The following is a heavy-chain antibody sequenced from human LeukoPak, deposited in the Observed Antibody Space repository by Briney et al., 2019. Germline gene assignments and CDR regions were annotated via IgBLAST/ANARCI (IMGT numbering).Heavy chain of an antibody. CDR2: IYYSGSA. J-gene: IGHJ4*02. CDR3: ARQYYYDSSGYFDY. V-gene: IGHV4-59*08. CDR1: GGSISRYY. Sequence: PSQTLSLTCTASGGSISRYYWSWIRQPPGKGLEWIGYIYYSGSANYNPSLKSRVTISVDTSKNQFSLKLSSVTAADTAVYYCARQYYYDSSGYFDYWGQGTLVTVSS. D-gene: IGHD3-22*01.